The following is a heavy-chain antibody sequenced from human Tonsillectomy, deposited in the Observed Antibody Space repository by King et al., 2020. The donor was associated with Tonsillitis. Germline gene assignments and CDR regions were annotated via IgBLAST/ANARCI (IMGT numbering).Heavy chain of an antibody. D-gene: IGHD1-26*01. Sequence: QLVQSGAEVKKPGASVKVSCKASGYTFTGYYMHWVRQAPGQGLEWMGWINPNSEGTNSAQRFQGRVTMTMDTSINTAYLELSRLTSDDTAVYYCARDRTGSYSWYFDLWGRGALVTVSS. CDR2: INPNSEGT. CDR1: GYTFTGYY. CDR3: ARDRTGSYSWYFDL. V-gene: IGHV1-2*02. J-gene: IGHJ2*01.